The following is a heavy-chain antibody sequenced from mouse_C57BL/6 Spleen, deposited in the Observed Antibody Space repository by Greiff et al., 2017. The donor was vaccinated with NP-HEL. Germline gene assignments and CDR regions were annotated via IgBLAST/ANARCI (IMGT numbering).Heavy chain of an antibody. CDR2: INPGSGGT. CDR1: GYAFTNYL. D-gene: IGHD2-1*01. J-gene: IGHJ4*01. Sequence: VKLMESGAELVRPGTSVKVSCKASGYAFTNYLIEWVKQRPGQGLEWIGVINPGSGGTNYNEKFKGKATLTADKSSSTAYMQLSSLTSEDSAVYFCARRNYNAMDYWGQGTSVTVSS. CDR3: ARRNYNAMDY. V-gene: IGHV1-54*01.